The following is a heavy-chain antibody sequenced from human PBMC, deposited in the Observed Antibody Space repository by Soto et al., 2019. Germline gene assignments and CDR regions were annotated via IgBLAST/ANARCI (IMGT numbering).Heavy chain of an antibody. CDR2: INPNSGGT. J-gene: IGHJ6*02. CDR1: GYTFTGYY. Sequence: WASVKVSCKASGYTFTGYYIHWVRQAPGQGLEWMGWINPNSGGTNYAPKFQGWVTMTRDTSISTAYMDLSRLRSDDTAVYYCARVLGIAEAGGYYYGMDVWGQGTTVTVYS. CDR3: ARVLGIAEAGGYYYGMDV. V-gene: IGHV1-2*04. D-gene: IGHD6-13*01.